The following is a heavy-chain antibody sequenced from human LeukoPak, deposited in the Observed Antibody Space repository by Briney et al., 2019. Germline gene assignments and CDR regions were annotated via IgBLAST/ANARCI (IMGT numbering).Heavy chain of an antibody. D-gene: IGHD6-25*01. CDR1: GFTFISFE. J-gene: IGHJ4*02. CDR2: ISSSGSAI. Sequence: PGGSLGSSGLAPGFTFISFEINWFRQAPGKGLKGVSYISSSGSAIYYADSVKGRFTISRDNAKNSLYLQMNSLRAEDTAVYYCARAGGLNDYGDYWGQGTLVTVSS. CDR3: ARAGGLNDYGDY. V-gene: IGHV3-48*03.